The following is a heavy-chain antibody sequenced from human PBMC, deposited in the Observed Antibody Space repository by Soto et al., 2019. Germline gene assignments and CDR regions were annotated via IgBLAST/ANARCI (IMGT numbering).Heavy chain of an antibody. CDR2: IGTAGDT. D-gene: IGHD1-26*01. V-gene: IGHV3-13*01. J-gene: IGHJ6*02. CDR3: ARGLSIVGALVGGMDV. Sequence: GGSLRLSCAASGFTSSSYDMHWVRQATGKGLEWVSAIGTAGDTYYPGSVKGRFTISRENAKNSLYLQMNSLRAGDTAVYYCARGLSIVGALVGGMDVWGQGT. CDR1: GFTSSSYD.